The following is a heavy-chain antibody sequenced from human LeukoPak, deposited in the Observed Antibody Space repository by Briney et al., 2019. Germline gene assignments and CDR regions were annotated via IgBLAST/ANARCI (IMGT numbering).Heavy chain of an antibody. CDR2: ISGSGTAT. V-gene: IGHV3-23*01. J-gene: IGHJ4*02. D-gene: IGHD1-20*01. CDR3: AKENNWNDGRFNYFDH. Sequence: PGGSLRLSCAASEFTFSNYAMTWVRQAPGKGLKWVSTISGSGTATYYAGSVKGRFTISRDNSKNTLYLQMNGLRAEDAAVYYCAKENNWNDGRFNYFDHWGQGTLVTVSS. CDR1: EFTFSNYA.